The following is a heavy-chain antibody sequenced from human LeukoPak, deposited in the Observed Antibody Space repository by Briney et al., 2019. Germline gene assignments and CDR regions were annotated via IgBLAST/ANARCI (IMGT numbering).Heavy chain of an antibody. V-gene: IGHV1-18*04. CDR1: GYTFTGYY. J-gene: IGHJ6*03. D-gene: IGHD3-9*01. CDR3: AREYYDILTGYYSPYYYYYMDV. Sequence: ASVKVSCKASGYTFTGYYMHWVRQAPGQGLEWMGWISDYNGNTNYAQKLQGRVTMTTDPSTSTAYMELRSLRSDDTAVYYCAREYYDILTGYYSPYYYYYMDVWGKGTTVTVSS. CDR2: ISDYNGNT.